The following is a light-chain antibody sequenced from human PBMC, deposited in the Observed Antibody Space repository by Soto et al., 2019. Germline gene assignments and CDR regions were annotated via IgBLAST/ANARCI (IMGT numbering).Light chain of an antibody. CDR3: TSYTFTSTVV. Sequence: QSVLTQPASVSGSPGQSITISCTGTSSDLGGYNYVSWYQQHPGKAPKLMIYEVSYRPSGVSNRFSGSKSGNTASLTISGLQAEDEADYYCTSYTFTSTVVFGGGTKVTDL. CDR1: SSDLGGYNY. CDR2: EVS. V-gene: IGLV2-14*01. J-gene: IGLJ2*01.